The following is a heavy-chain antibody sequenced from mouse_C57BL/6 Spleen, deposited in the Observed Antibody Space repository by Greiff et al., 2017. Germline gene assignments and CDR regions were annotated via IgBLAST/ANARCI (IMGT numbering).Heavy chain of an antibody. D-gene: IGHD4-1*01. V-gene: IGHV1-80*01. CDR1: GYAFSSYW. Sequence: QVQLQQSGAELVKPGASVKISCKASGYAFSSYWMNWVKQRPGKGLEWIGQIYPGDGDTNYNGKFKGKATLTADKSSSTAYMQLSSLTSEDSAVYFCARAGAGTDRFAYWGQGTLVTVSA. CDR3: ARAGAGTDRFAY. CDR2: IYPGDGDT. J-gene: IGHJ3*01.